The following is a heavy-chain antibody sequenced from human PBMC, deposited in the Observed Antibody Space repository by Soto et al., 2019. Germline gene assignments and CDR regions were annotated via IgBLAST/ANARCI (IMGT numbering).Heavy chain of an antibody. CDR1: GGTFSSYA. V-gene: IGHV1-69*13. Sequence: ASVKVSCKASGGTFSSYAISWVRQAPGQGLEWMGGIIPIFGTANYAQKFQGRVTITADESTSTAYMELSSLRSEDTAVYYCARSMVRRYYYGMDVWGQGTTVTVSS. CDR2: IIPIFGTA. D-gene: IGHD3-10*01. CDR3: ARSMVRRYYYGMDV. J-gene: IGHJ6*02.